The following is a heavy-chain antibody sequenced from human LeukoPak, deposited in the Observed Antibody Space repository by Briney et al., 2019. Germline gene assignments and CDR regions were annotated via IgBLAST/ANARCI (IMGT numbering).Heavy chain of an antibody. D-gene: IGHD3-10*01. CDR1: GGSISSGGYY. V-gene: IGHV4-31*03. CDR2: IYYSGST. CDR3: ARGGTFGELLSYFDY. Sequence: SQTLSLTCTVSGGSISSGGYYWSWIRQHPGKGLEWIGYIYYSGSTYYNPSLKSRVTISVDTSKNQFSLKLSSVTAADTAVYYCARGGTFGELLSYFDYWGQGTLVTVSS. J-gene: IGHJ4*02.